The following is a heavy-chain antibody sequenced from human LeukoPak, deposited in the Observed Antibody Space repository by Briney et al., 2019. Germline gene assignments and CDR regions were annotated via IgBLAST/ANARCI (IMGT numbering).Heavy chain of an antibody. CDR3: AKGLPFDY. J-gene: IGHJ4*02. V-gene: IGHV3-7*03. CDR2: IKQDGSEK. Sequence: GVEWGSNIKQDGSEKYYVDSVKGGFTISRDKAKNSLYLQMNSLRAEDTALYYCAKGLPFDYWGQGTLVAVSS.